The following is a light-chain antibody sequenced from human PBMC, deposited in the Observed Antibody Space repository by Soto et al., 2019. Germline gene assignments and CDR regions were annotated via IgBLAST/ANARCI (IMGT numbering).Light chain of an antibody. CDR3: QQANNWPPT. J-gene: IGKJ1*01. Sequence: ERVMTQSPATLSVSPGERATLSCRASQSVDSNLAWYQQKPGQAPRLLIYGASTRATGIPARFSGSGSGTEFPLTISRLQSEDLAVYYCQQANNWPPTFGQGTKVEIK. CDR1: QSVDSN. V-gene: IGKV3-15*01. CDR2: GAS.